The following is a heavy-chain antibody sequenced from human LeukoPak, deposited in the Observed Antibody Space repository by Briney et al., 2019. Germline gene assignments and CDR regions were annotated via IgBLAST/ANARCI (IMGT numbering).Heavy chain of an antibody. CDR1: GGSFSGYY. CDR3: ARGTRQDRYCSSTSCPHRVRYYYYYGMDV. Sequence: SETLSLTCAVYGGSFSGYYWSWIRQPPGKGLEWIGEINHSGSTNYNPSLKSRVTISVDTSKNQFSLKLSSVTAADTAVYYCARGTRQDRYCSSTSCPHRVRYYYYYGMDVWGQGTTVTVSS. D-gene: IGHD2-2*01. V-gene: IGHV4-34*01. CDR2: INHSGST. J-gene: IGHJ6*02.